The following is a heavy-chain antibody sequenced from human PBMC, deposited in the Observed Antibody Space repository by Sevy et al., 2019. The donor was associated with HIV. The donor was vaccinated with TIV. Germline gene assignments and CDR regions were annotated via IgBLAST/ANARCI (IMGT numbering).Heavy chain of an antibody. D-gene: IGHD4-17*01. J-gene: IGHJ4*02. Sequence: SETLSLTCTVSGGSISSYYWSWIRQPPGKGLEWIGYIYYRGSTNYNPSLKSRVTISVDTSKNQFSLKLSSVTAADTAVYYSARHGGYGDSHFDYWGQGTLVTVSS. CDR2: IYYRGST. CDR1: GGSISSYY. CDR3: ARHGGYGDSHFDY. V-gene: IGHV4-59*08.